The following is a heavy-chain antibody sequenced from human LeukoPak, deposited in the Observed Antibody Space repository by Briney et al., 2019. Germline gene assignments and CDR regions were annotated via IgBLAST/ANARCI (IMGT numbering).Heavy chain of an antibody. V-gene: IGHV4-39*07. J-gene: IGHJ3*02. CDR2: IYYSGST. Sequence: SETLSLTCTVSGGSISSSSYYWGWIRQPPGKGLEWIGSIYYSGSTYYNPSLKSRATISVDTSKNQFSLKLSSVTAADTAVYYCARAPRGSGWRAFDIWGQGTMVTVSS. CDR1: GGSISSSSYY. D-gene: IGHD6-19*01. CDR3: ARAPRGSGWRAFDI.